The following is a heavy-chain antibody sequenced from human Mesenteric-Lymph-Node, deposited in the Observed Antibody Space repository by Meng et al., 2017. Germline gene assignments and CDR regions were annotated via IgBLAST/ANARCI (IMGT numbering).Heavy chain of an antibody. CDR2: ISYDGSNK. CDR3: AKDLSTPYFFGSGSFGA. Sequence: GESLKISCAVSGFTFSSYAMHWVRQAPGKGLEWVAVISYDGSNKYYADSVKGRFTISRDNSKNTLYLQMSSLRAEDTAMYYCAKDLSTPYFFGSGSFGAWGQGTLVTVSS. CDR1: GFTFSSYA. D-gene: IGHD3-10*01. J-gene: IGHJ5*02. V-gene: IGHV3-30*07.